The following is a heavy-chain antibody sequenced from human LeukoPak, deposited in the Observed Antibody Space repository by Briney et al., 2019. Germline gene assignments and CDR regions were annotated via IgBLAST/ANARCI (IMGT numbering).Heavy chain of an antibody. CDR1: GFTFSSYE. D-gene: IGHD6-19*01. V-gene: IGHV3-48*03. Sequence: GGSLRLSCAASGFTFSSYEMNWVRQAPGKGLEWVSYISSSGSTIYYADSMKGRITASRDNAKNSLYLQMNSPRAEDTAVYYCVRDGLTVALDYWGQGTLVTVSS. J-gene: IGHJ4*02. CDR3: VRDGLTVALDY. CDR2: ISSSGSTI.